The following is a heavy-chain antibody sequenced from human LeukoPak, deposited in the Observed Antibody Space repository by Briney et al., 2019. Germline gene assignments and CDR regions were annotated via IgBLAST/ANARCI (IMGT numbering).Heavy chain of an antibody. J-gene: IGHJ4*02. Sequence: QAGGSLRLSCAASGFTFSSYEMNWVRQAPGKGLEWVSYISSSGSTIYYADSVKGRFTISRDDAENTLYLQMNSLRVEDTAVYYCVRGADTGYSSDSWGQGTLVTVSS. CDR2: ISSSGSTI. CDR1: GFTFSSYE. V-gene: IGHV3-48*03. CDR3: VRGADTGYSSDS. D-gene: IGHD3-9*01.